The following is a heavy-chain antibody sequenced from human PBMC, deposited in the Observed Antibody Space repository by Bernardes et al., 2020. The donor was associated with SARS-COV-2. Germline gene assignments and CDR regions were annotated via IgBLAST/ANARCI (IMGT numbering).Heavy chain of an antibody. V-gene: IGHV3-23*01. CDR3: VKERPTGDY. Sequence: GGSLRLSCAASGFTFSSYAMSWVRQAPGKGLEWVSAISGSGGSTYYADSVKGRFTISGDNSKNTMYLQMSSLRVEDTAVYFCVKERPTGDYWGQGTLVTVSS. CDR1: GFTFSSYA. J-gene: IGHJ4*02. CDR2: ISGSGGST.